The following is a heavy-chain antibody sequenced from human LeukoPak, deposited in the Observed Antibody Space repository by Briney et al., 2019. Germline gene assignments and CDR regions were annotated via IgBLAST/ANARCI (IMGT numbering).Heavy chain of an antibody. V-gene: IGHV1-2*02. CDR3: ARGGIAALDYYMDV. D-gene: IGHD6-13*01. Sequence: ASVKVSCKASVGTFSSYAISWVRQAPGQGLEWMGGIIPNSGGTNYAQKFQGRVTMTRDTSISTAYMELSRLRSDDTAVYYCARGGIAALDYYMDVWGKGTTVTVSS. CDR2: IIPNSGGT. CDR1: VGTFSSYA. J-gene: IGHJ6*03.